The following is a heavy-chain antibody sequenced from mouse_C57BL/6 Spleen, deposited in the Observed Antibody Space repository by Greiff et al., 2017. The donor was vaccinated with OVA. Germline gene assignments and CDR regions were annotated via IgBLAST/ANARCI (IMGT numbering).Heavy chain of an antibody. D-gene: IGHD1-1*01. J-gene: IGHJ2*01. CDR2: INPNNGGT. CDR3: ARKTTVFDY. V-gene: IGHV1-22*01. Sequence: VQLKESGPELVKPGASVKMSCKASGYTFTDYNMHWVKQSHGKSLEWIGYINPNNGGTSYNQKFKGKATLTVNKSSSTAYMELRSLTSEDSAVYYCARKTTVFDYWGQGTTLTVSS. CDR1: GYTFTDYN.